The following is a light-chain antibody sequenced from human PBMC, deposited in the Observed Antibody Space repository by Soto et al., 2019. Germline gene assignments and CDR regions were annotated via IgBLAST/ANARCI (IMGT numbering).Light chain of an antibody. CDR1: QSVAGN. CDR3: QQYNNWWT. CDR2: GVS. Sequence: EIVMTQSPATLSVSPGETATLSCRASQSVAGNLAWYQQKPGQPPRLLIYGVSTRATGVPARFSGSGSETDFSLTISSLQIEDFAVYYCQQYNNWWTFGQGTKVDIK. V-gene: IGKV3-15*01. J-gene: IGKJ1*01.